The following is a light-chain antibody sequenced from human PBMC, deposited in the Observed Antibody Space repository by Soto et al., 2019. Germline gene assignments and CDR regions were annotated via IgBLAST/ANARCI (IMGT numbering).Light chain of an antibody. CDR2: SNN. CDR3: AAGDDSLTDYV. V-gene: IGLV1-44*01. Sequence: QSVLTQVPSASETPGQRVTISCSGGSSNIGRNTVNWYQQLPGTAPKLLIYSNNRRPSGVPDRFSGSKSGTSASLAISGPRSEDEADSYCAAGDDSLTDYVFVTGTKVTVL. CDR1: SSNIGRNT. J-gene: IGLJ1*01.